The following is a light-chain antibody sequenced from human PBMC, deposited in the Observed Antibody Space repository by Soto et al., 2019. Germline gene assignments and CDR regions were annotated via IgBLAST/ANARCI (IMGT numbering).Light chain of an antibody. CDR2: STN. V-gene: IGLV8-61*01. Sequence: QTVVTQEPSFSVXXXXTVXXXXGLSSGSVSTSSYPTWYQQTPGQAPRTLIYSTNTRSSGVPDRFSGSILGNKAALTITGAQADDESDYYCVLYIGTWVFGGGTKLTVL. CDR3: VLYIGTWV. J-gene: IGLJ3*02. CDR1: SGSVSTSSY.